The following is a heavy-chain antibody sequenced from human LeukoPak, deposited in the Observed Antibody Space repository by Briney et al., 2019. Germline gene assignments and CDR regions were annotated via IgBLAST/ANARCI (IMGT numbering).Heavy chain of an antibody. Sequence: GGSLRLSCEASGFTFSNYGMNWVRQAPGKGLEWISYIRPNDGTTHYADSVKGRFTISRDNAKNSLSLQMTSLRADDSAVYYRVRGQTSLDNWFDPWGQGTLVIVSS. J-gene: IGHJ5*02. CDR2: IRPNDGTT. CDR1: GFTFSNYG. V-gene: IGHV3-48*03. CDR3: VRGQTSLDNWFDP.